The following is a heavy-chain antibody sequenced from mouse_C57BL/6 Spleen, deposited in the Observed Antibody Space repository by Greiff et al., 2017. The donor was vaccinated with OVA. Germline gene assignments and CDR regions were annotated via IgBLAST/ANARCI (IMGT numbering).Heavy chain of an antibody. V-gene: IGHV1-4*01. D-gene: IGHD3-2*02. Sequence: VHLVESGAELARPGASVKMSCKASGYTFTSYTMHWVKQRPGQGLEWIGYINPSSGYTKYNQKFKDKATLTADKSSSTAYMQLSSLTSEDSAVYYCARPPSAQSYAMDYWGQGTSVTVSS. CDR3: ARPPSAQSYAMDY. CDR1: GYTFTSYT. CDR2: INPSSGYT. J-gene: IGHJ4*01.